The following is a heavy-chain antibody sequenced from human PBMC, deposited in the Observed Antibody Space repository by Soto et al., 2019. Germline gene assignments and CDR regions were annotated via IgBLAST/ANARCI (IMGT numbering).Heavy chain of an antibody. CDR1: GFTFSSYG. V-gene: IGHV3-33*01. CDR2: IWYDGSNK. D-gene: IGHD6-19*01. J-gene: IGHJ5*02. CDR3: ARDPYSSGWYCWFDP. Sequence: QVQLVESGGGVVQPGRSLRLSCAASGFTFSSYGMHWVRQAPGKGLEWVAVIWYDGSNKYYADSVKGRFTISRDNSKNTLYLQLNSLRAEDTAVYYCARDPYSSGWYCWFDPWGQGTLVTVSS.